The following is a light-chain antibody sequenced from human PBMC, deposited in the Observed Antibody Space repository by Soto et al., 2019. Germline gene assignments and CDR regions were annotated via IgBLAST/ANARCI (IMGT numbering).Light chain of an antibody. CDR2: KAS. V-gene: IGKV1-5*03. CDR1: QSISVW. J-gene: IGKJ1*01. CDR3: QQYNSYSPT. Sequence: DIPMSQSPSTLSASVGDRVTIPCRASQSISVWLAWYQQKAGKAPNLLIYKASRLESGVPSRFSGSGSETEFTLTISGLQPGDSATYYCQQYNSYSPTFGQGTKVDI.